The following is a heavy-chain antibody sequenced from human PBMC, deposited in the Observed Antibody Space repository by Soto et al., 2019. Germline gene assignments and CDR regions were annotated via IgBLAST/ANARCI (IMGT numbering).Heavy chain of an antibody. J-gene: IGHJ4*02. CDR2: VHYGGNT. Sequence: SETLSLTCTVSGGSISGHYWSWIRQPPGKPLEWIGHVHYGGNTNYNPSFRSRLTVSADTSKNQCSLKLTSVTAADTAIYYCTRVLSPGYSDYWGQGTLVTVSS. V-gene: IGHV4-59*11. CDR3: TRVLSPGYSDY. CDR1: GGSISGHY.